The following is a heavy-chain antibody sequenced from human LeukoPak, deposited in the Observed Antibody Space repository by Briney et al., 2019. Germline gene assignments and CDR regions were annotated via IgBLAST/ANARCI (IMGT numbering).Heavy chain of an antibody. CDR1: GYTFTGYY. J-gene: IGHJ3*02. CDR3: ASRVSDYGSGSFESDAFDI. CDR2: INPNSGNT. D-gene: IGHD3-10*01. V-gene: IGHV1-18*04. Sequence: EASVKVSCKASGYTFTGYYMHWVRQAPGQGLEWMGWINPNSGNTNYAQKLQGRVTMTTDTSTSTAYVELRSLRSDDTAVYYCASRVSDYGSGSFESDAFDIWGQGTMVTVSS.